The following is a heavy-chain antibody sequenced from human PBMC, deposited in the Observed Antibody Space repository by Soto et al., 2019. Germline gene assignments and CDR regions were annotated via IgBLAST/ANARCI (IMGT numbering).Heavy chain of an antibody. CDR2: INPNSGGT. Sequence: ASVKVSCKASGYTFTGYYMHWVRQAPGQGLEWMGWINPNSGGTNYAQKFQGWVTMTRDTSISTAYMELSRLRSDDTAVYYCARDYSNYYYYGMDVWGQGTTVTVSS. CDR1: GYTFTGYY. CDR3: ARDYSNYYYYGMDV. D-gene: IGHD4-4*01. J-gene: IGHJ6*02. V-gene: IGHV1-2*04.